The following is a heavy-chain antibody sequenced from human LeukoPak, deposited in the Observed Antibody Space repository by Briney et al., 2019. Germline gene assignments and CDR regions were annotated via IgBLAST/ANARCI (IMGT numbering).Heavy chain of an antibody. D-gene: IGHD3-22*01. J-gene: IGHJ6*03. CDR3: ARDPKNFYDSRFDYYYMDV. V-gene: IGHV1-2*02. CDR1: GYTFTSYY. Sequence: ASVKVSCKASGYTFTSYYMHWVRQAPGQGLEWMGWINPNSGGTNYAQKFQGRVTMTRDTSISTAYMELSRLRSDDTAVYYCARDPKNFYDSRFDYYYMDVWGKGTTVTISS. CDR2: INPNSGGT.